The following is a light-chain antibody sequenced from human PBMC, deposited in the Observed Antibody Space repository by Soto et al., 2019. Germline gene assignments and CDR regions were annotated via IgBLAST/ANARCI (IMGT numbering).Light chain of an antibody. Sequence: AIQLTQSPSSLSASVGDRVTITCRASQGISSALAWYQQKPGKAPKLLIYDASSLESGVPSRFSGSGSGTDFTLTISSLQPEDFPTYYCQQFNSYPLLTFGGGTKVDIK. CDR3: QQFNSYPLLT. CDR2: DAS. J-gene: IGKJ4*01. V-gene: IGKV1-13*02. CDR1: QGISSA.